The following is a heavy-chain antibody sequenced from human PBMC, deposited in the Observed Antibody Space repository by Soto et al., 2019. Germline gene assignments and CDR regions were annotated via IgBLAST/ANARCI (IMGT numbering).Heavy chain of an antibody. Sequence: QVQLQESGPGLVKPSQTLSLTCTVSGGSISSGNYYWSWIRQPPGKGLEWIGFISYSGSTYYSTSLKSRVTKSVDTSQSQFSLNLCFVTAANTAVYYCATMGTPATGLYFFDYWGQGSLVTVSS. CDR3: ATMGTPATGLYFFDY. J-gene: IGHJ4*02. CDR1: GGSISSGNYY. V-gene: IGHV4-30-4*01. CDR2: ISYSGST. D-gene: IGHD2-15*01.